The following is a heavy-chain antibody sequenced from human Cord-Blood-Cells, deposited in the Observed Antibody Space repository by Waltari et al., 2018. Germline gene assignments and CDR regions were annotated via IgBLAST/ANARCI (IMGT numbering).Heavy chain of an antibody. D-gene: IGHD6-19*01. Sequence: QVQLQESGPGLVKPSETLSLTCAVSGYSISSGYYWGWLRQPPGKGLEWIGSIYHSGSTYYNPSLKSRVTISVDTSKNQFSLKLSSVTAADTAVYYCACGGGLGENNWFDPWGQGTLVTVSS. CDR1: GYSISSGYY. CDR2: IYHSGST. CDR3: ACGGGLGENNWFDP. J-gene: IGHJ5*02. V-gene: IGHV4-38-2*01.